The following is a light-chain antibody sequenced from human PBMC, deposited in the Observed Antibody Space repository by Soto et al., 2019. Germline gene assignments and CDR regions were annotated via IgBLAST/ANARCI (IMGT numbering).Light chain of an antibody. Sequence: EIVLTQSPGTLSLSPGERATLSCRASQSVSNSFLAWYQQKPGQAPRLLIYGASSRATGIPDRFSGRGSGTDFTLTISRLEPEDFAVYYCQQYRSSPWTFGQGTKVEIK. CDR2: GAS. V-gene: IGKV3-20*01. J-gene: IGKJ1*01. CDR1: QSVSNSF. CDR3: QQYRSSPWT.